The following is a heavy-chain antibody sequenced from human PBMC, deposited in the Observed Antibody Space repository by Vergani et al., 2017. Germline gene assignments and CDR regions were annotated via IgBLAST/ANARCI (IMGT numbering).Heavy chain of an antibody. CDR1: GFTFSTYA. CDR2: ISSDGGST. Sequence: EVQLVESGGGLVKPGGSLRLSCAASGFTFSTYAMTWVRPAPGKGLEWVSTISSDGGSTYYADSVKGRFTISRDNSKNTLSLQMNSLTAEDTAIYYCAGPQETSAYYYGGFDYWGQGILVTVSS. D-gene: IGHD3-22*01. J-gene: IGHJ4*02. CDR3: AGPQETSAYYYGGFDY. V-gene: IGHV3-23*04.